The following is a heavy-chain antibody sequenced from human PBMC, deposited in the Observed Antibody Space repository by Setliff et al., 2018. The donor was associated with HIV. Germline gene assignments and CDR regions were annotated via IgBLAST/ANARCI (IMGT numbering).Heavy chain of an antibody. CDR3: ARSSGYYSTVFY. D-gene: IGHD3-22*01. J-gene: IGHJ4*02. CDR2: FRLSGGT. V-gene: IGHV4-34*01. Sequence: SETLSLTCGVFGGSFSNYFWTWMRQPPGKGLEWIGEFRLSGGTNYNYNPSLETRVTISVDTSKNQFSLKLSSVTAADTAVYYCARSSGYYSTVFYWGQGTRVTVSS. CDR1: GGSFSNYF.